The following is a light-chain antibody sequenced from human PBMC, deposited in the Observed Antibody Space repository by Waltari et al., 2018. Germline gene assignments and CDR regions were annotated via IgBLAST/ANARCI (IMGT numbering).Light chain of an antibody. Sequence: QSVLTQPPSASGTPGQRVTISCSGRSSNIGSNYVSRYQPLPGTAPKLLIYRNNQRPSGVPDRFSGSKSGTSASLAISGLRSEDEADYYCAAWDDSLSGVVFGGGTKLTVL. CDR1: SSNIGSNY. V-gene: IGLV1-47*01. CDR3: AAWDDSLSGVV. J-gene: IGLJ2*01. CDR2: RNN.